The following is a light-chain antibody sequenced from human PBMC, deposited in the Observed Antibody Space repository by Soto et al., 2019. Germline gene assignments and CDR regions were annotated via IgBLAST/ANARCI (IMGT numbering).Light chain of an antibody. CDR2: DAS. V-gene: IGKV3-11*01. CDR3: QQRSNWPRT. Sequence: EIVLTQSPATLSLSPGERATLSCRASQSVSSYLAWYQQKPGQAHRLLIYDASNRATGIPARFSGSGSGTDFTLTISSLEPEDFAVYYCQQRSNWPRTFGQGTTVEIK. J-gene: IGKJ1*01. CDR1: QSVSSY.